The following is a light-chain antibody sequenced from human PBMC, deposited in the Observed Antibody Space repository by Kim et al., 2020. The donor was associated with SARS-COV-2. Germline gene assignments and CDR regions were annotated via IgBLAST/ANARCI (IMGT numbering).Light chain of an antibody. CDR1: SSNIGSNT. CDR2: SNN. V-gene: IGLV1-44*01. J-gene: IGLJ2*01. CDR3: AAWDDSLNGLV. Sequence: QSVLTQPPSASGNPGQRVTISCSGSSSNIGSNTVNWYQQLPGTAPKLLIYSNNQRPSGVPDRFSGSKSGTSASLAISGLHSEDEADYYCAAWDDSLNGLVFGGGTQLTVL.